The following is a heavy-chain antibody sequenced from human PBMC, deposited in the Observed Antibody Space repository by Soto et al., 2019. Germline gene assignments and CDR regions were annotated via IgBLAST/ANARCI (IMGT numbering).Heavy chain of an antibody. Sequence: SETLSLTCAVYGGSFSGYYWSWIRQPPGKGLEWIGEINHSGSTNYNPSLKSRVTISVDTSKNQFSLKLSSVTAADTAVYYCARYRYSSSWSYYYYGMDVWGQGTTVTVSS. CDR3: ARYRYSSSWSYYYYGMDV. J-gene: IGHJ6*02. CDR2: INHSGST. V-gene: IGHV4-34*01. CDR1: GGSFSGYY. D-gene: IGHD6-13*01.